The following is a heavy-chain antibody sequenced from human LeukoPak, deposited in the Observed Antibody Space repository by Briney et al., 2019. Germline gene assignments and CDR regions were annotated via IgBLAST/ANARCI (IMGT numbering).Heavy chain of an antibody. CDR1: GYTFSSFD. CDR3: ARVIGDYYYMDV. Sequence: GASVKVSCKASGYTFSSFDVNWVRQAPGQGLEWMGWISAYNGNTNYAQKLQGRVTMTTDTSTSTAYMELRSLRSDDTAVYYCARVIGDYYYMDVWGKGTTVTVSS. J-gene: IGHJ6*03. D-gene: IGHD3-16*02. CDR2: ISAYNGNT. V-gene: IGHV1-18*01.